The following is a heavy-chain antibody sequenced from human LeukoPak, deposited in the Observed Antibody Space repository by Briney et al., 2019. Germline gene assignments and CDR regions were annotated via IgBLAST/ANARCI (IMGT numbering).Heavy chain of an antibody. CDR2: IYPDDSDI. J-gene: IGHJ3*02. Sequence: GESLKISCKGSGYSFTDYWIGWVRQMPGEGLQWMGIIYPDDSDIRYSPSFQGQVTISADKSIITAYLQWSSLKASDTAMYYCARHGRGSRSPNAFDIWGQGTMVTVSS. CDR1: GYSFTDYW. V-gene: IGHV5-51*01. D-gene: IGHD3-10*01. CDR3: ARHGRGSRSPNAFDI.